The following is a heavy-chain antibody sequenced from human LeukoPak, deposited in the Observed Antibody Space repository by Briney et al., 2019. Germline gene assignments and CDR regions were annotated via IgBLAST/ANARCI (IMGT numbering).Heavy chain of an antibody. V-gene: IGHV4-4*07. D-gene: IGHD6-19*01. CDR3: ARGLRPAIAVAHSSNYFDY. CDR2: IYTSGST. CDR1: GGSISSYY. J-gene: IGHJ4*02. Sequence: SETLSLTCTVSGGSISSYYWSWIRQPAGKGLEWIGRIYTSGSTNYNPSLKSRVTISVDKSKNQFSRKLSSVTAADTAVYYCARGLRPAIAVAHSSNYFDYWGQGTLVTVSS.